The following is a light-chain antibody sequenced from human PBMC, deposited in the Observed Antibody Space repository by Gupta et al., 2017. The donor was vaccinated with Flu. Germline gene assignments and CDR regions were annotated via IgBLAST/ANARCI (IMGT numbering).Light chain of an antibody. CDR2: CNS. Sequence: QSVLTQPPSLSWAPGQRVTLSCTGSILSIGAGYDVHRYQQLPGTAPKLLIYCNSNRPSGFPDRYSGSKSGTSASLAISGLQAEDDADYYCQSYDSSLRGSVFCGGTKLTVL. CDR3: QSYDSSLRGSV. J-gene: IGLJ3*02. CDR1: ILSIGAGYD. V-gene: IGLV1-40*01.